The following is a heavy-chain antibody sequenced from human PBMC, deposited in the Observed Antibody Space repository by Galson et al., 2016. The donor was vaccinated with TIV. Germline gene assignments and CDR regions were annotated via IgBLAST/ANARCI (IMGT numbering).Heavy chain of an antibody. Sequence: SLRLSCAASGFTFSNYWMHWVRQAPGRGLVWVSRINSDGSTTTYADSVEGRFTLSRDNAKHTLYLQMSSLRAEDTALYFCARADQRPGEVDAFDIWGQGTMVTVSS. CDR3: ARADQRPGEVDAFDI. V-gene: IGHV3-74*01. CDR1: GFTFSNYW. D-gene: IGHD6-25*01. J-gene: IGHJ3*02. CDR2: INSDGSTT.